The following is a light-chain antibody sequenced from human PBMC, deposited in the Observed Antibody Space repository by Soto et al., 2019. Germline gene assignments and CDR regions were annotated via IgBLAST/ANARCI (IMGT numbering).Light chain of an antibody. CDR2: ASS. J-gene: IGKJ1*01. Sequence: EIVLTQSPGTLSLSPGERATLSCRASQSVSSSYLAWYQQKPGQAPRLFIYASSIRATGIPDRFSGSGSGTDFTLTISRLEPEDFAVYYCQQYGSSPPWTFGQGTKVDI. CDR3: QQYGSSPPWT. CDR1: QSVSSSY. V-gene: IGKV3-20*01.